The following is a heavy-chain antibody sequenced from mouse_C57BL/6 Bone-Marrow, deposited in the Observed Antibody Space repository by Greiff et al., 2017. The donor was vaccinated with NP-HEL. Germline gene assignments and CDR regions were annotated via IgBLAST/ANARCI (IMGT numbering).Heavy chain of an antibody. Sequence: EVQLQQSGTVLARPGASVKMSCKTSGYTFTSYWMHWVKQRPGQGLEWIGAIYPGNIDTSYNQKFKGKAKLTAVTSASTAYMELSSLTNEDSAVYYCTRYSSGSSSRYYAMDYWGQGTSVTVSS. D-gene: IGHD1-3*01. CDR2: IYPGNIDT. CDR3: TRYSSGSSSRYYAMDY. J-gene: IGHJ4*01. V-gene: IGHV1-5*01. CDR1: GYTFTSYW.